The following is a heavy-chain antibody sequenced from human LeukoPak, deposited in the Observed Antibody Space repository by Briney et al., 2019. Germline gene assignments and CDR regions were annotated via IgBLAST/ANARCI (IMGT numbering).Heavy chain of an antibody. CDR3: AKDISSSCYRGRGVDY. CDR2: ISGSDGTS. D-gene: IGHD2-2*01. CDR1: GFNFASYA. Sequence: PRGSLRLSCPVSGFNFASYAMNWVRHPPGKWLEWDSGISGSDGTSCYRDSVKGRFTISRDNSKDTLYLHIKSLRAEDTAVYYCAKDISSSCYRGRGVDYWGQGTLVTVSS. J-gene: IGHJ4*02. V-gene: IGHV3-23*01.